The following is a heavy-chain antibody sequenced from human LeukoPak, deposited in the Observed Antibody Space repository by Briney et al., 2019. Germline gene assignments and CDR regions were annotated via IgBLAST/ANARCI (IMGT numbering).Heavy chain of an antibody. CDR1: GFTFSSYG. V-gene: IGHV3-30*02. D-gene: IGHD4-11*01. Sequence: GGSLRLSCAASGFTFSSYGMHWVRQAPGKGLGWVAFIRYDGSNKYYADSVKGRFTISRDNSKNTLYLQMNSLRAEDTAVYYCAKAGGDYSNYYYFDYWGQGTLVTVSS. CDR2: IRYDGSNK. J-gene: IGHJ4*02. CDR3: AKAGGDYSNYYYFDY.